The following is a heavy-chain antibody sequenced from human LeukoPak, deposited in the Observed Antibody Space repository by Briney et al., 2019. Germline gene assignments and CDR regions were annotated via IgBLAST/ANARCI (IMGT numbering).Heavy chain of an antibody. CDR3: AKAPDYDFWSGYFWFDP. D-gene: IGHD3-3*01. Sequence: PGGSLRLSCAASGFTFSSYAMSWVRQAPGKGLEWVSAISGSGGSTYYADSVKGRFTISRDNSKNTLYLQMNSLRAEDTAVYYCAKAPDYDFWSGYFWFDPWGQGTLVTVSS. V-gene: IGHV3-23*01. CDR2: ISGSGGST. CDR1: GFTFSSYA. J-gene: IGHJ5*02.